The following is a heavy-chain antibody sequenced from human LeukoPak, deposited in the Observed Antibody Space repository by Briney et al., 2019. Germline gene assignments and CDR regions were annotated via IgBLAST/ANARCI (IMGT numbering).Heavy chain of an antibody. V-gene: IGHV4-59*01. CDR1: GGSISSYY. J-gene: IGHJ6*03. CDR3: ARAPGGPPSYYMAA. D-gene: IGHD1-1*01. Sequence: SETLSLTCTVSGGSISSYYWSWIRQPPGKGLEWIGYIYYSGSTNYNPSLKSRVTISVDTSKNQFSLKLSSVTAAATAVYYCARAPGGPPSYYMAAWGKGTTVTSP. CDR2: IYYSGST.